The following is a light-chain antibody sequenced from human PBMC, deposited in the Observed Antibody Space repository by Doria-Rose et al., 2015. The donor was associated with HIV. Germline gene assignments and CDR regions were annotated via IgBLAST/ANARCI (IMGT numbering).Light chain of an antibody. CDR2: WAS. CDR1: QSLLYTSKNY. CDR3: QQHYDTPS. V-gene: IGKV4-1*01. J-gene: IGKJ3*01. Sequence: TQSPESLGMSLGERATLNCKSNQSLLYTSKNYLAWYQQKPGQPPKLLIYWASNRQSGVPARFSGSGSGTDFTLTISSLEAEDVAVYYCQQHYDTPSFGPGTTVDIK.